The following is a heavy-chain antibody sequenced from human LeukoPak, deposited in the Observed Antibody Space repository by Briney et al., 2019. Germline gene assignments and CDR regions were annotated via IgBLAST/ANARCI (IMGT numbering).Heavy chain of an antibody. V-gene: IGHV3-23*01. D-gene: IGHD3-10*01. CDR2: ISGGGDAT. J-gene: IGHJ3*02. CDR3: AKAIYGSGTGDAFDI. CDR1: DFSFITYA. Sequence: PGGSLRLSCAASDFSFITYAMSWVRQAPGKGLEWVSTISGGGDATYYADSVKGRFTISRDNSKNTLYLQMNSLRAEDMALYYCAKAIYGSGTGDAFDIWGQGTMVTVSS.